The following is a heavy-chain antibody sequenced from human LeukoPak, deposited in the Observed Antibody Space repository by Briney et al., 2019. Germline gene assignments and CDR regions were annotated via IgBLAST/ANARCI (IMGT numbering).Heavy chain of an antibody. CDR1: GFTFSSYW. V-gene: IGHV3-74*01. D-gene: IGHD3-10*01. CDR3: ARGAYGSGSYYTDY. Sequence: PGGSLRLSCAASGFTFSSYWMHWVRQAPGKGLVGVSRINSDGSSTSYADSVKGRFTISRDNAKNTLYLQMNSLRAEDTAVYYCARGAYGSGSYYTDYWGQGTLVTVSS. CDR2: INSDGSST. J-gene: IGHJ4*02.